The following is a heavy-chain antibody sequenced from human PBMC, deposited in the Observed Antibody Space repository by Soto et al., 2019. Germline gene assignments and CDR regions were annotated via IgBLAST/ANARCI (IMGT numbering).Heavy chain of an antibody. D-gene: IGHD3-22*01. CDR1: GGSFSGHY. CDR2: INHSGST. J-gene: IGHJ4*02. Sequence: QVQLQQWGAGLLKPSETLSLTCAVYGGSFSGHYWSWIRQSPGKGLEGIGEINHSGSTNQNPSLKSRVTISVDTSKNQFSLKLKSVTAADTAVYYCARGITMILVVQGDAPDKYYLDSWGQGTQVTVSS. V-gene: IGHV4-34*02. CDR3: ARGITMILVVQGDAPDKYYLDS.